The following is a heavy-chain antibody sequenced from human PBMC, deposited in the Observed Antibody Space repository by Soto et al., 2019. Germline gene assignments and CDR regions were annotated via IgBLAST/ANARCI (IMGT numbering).Heavy chain of an antibody. D-gene: IGHD6-25*01. V-gene: IGHV6-1*01. CDR3: AENVQRLGYGMDV. CDR2: TYYRSQWNN. CDR1: GDSVSSNSAA. J-gene: IGHJ6*02. Sequence: SQTLSLTCAISGDSVSSNSAAWNWIRQSPSRGLEWLGRTYYRSQWNNDHAVSVKSRITINADTSKNQFSLQLNSVTPEDTAVYYCAENVQRLGYGMDVWGQGTTVTVSS.